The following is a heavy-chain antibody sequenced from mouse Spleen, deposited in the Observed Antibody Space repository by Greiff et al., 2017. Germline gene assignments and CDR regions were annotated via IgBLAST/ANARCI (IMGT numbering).Heavy chain of an antibody. CDR1: GYTFTDYY. J-gene: IGHJ2*01. D-gene: IGHD1-1*01. CDR3: ARNYGSSGLFDY. V-gene: IGHV1-26*01. CDR2: INPNNGGT. Sequence: EVQLQQSGPELVKPGASVKISCKASGYTFTDYYMNWVKQSHGKSLEWIGDINPNNGGTSYNQKFKGKATLTVDKSSSTAYMELRSLTSEDSAVYYCARNYGSSGLFDYWGQGTTLTVSS.